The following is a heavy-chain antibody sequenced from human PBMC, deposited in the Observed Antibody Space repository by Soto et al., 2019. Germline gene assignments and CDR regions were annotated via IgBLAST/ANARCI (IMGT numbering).Heavy chain of an antibody. Sequence: GESLKISCKASGYSFTTYWIGWVRQMPGKGLEWMAMIYPGDSNTKYGPSFQGQVTISADRSISTAYLQWNSLKASDTAMYYCARWPPRPTYWFDPWGKGTLVTVSS. CDR2: IYPGDSNT. CDR1: GYSFTTYW. J-gene: IGHJ5*02. CDR3: ARWPPRPTYWFDP. V-gene: IGHV5-51*01.